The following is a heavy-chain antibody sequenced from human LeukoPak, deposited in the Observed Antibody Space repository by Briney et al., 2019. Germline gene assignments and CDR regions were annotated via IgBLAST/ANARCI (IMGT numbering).Heavy chain of an antibody. V-gene: IGHV4-34*01. Sequence: PSETLSLTCAVYGGSFSGYYWSWIRQPPGKGLEWIGEINHSGSTNYNPSLKSRVTISVDTSKNQFSLKLSSVTAADTAVYYCARPTNFKGYCSGGSCLRDAFDIWSQGTMVTVSS. CDR1: GGSFSGYY. CDR3: ARPTNFKGYCSGGSCLRDAFDI. CDR2: INHSGST. D-gene: IGHD2-15*01. J-gene: IGHJ3*02.